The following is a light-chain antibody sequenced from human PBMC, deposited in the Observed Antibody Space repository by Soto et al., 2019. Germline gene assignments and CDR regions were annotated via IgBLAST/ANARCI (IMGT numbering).Light chain of an antibody. J-gene: IGKJ1*01. Sequence: EIVLTQSPGTLSWSPGERATLSCRASQSVSSNYLAWYQQKPGQAPKVLIYGASNRATGIPDRFSGSGSGTDFTLTISRLEPEDFAVYYCQQYGSSGTFGQGTKVDIK. CDR3: QQYGSSGT. CDR1: QSVSSNY. V-gene: IGKV3-20*01. CDR2: GAS.